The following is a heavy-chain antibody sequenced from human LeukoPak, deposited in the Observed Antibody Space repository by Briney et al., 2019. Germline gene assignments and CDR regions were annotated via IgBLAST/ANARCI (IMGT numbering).Heavy chain of an antibody. CDR2: ISSSGSTI. Sequence: GGSLRLSCAASGFTFSSYEMNWVRQAPGKGLEWVSYISSSGSTIYYADSVKGRFTISRDNAKNSLYLQMNSLRAEDTAVYYCARGYCSGGSCYPHQKINWFDPWGQGTLVTVSS. CDR3: ARGYCSGGSCYPHQKINWFDP. D-gene: IGHD2-15*01. J-gene: IGHJ5*02. CDR1: GFTFSSYE. V-gene: IGHV3-48*03.